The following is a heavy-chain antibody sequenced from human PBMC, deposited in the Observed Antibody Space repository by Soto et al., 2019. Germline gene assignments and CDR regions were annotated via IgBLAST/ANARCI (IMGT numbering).Heavy chain of an antibody. CDR2: IYYSGST. J-gene: IGHJ5*02. CDR1: GGSISSSIYY. Sequence: SETLSLTCTVSGGSISSSIYYWSWIRQPPGKGLEWIGYIYYSGSTNYNPSLKSRVTISVDTSKNQFSLKLSSVTAADTAVYYCARGRIVVVPAAIKNWFDPWGQGTLVTVSS. D-gene: IGHD2-2*01. V-gene: IGHV4-61*01. CDR3: ARGRIVVVPAAIKNWFDP.